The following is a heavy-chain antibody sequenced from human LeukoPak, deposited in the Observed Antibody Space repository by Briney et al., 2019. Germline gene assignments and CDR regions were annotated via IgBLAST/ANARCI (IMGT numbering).Heavy chain of an antibody. D-gene: IGHD1-14*01. CDR3: ARYRNEALFAFDI. V-gene: IGHV4-59*01. CDR1: GDSISRYY. J-gene: IGHJ3*02. CDR2: IYYSGST. Sequence: SSETLSLTCTVSGDSISRYYWSWIRQPPGKWLEWIGYIYYSGSTNYNPSLKSRVTISIDTSKNQFSLKLSSVTAADTAVYYCARYRNEALFAFDIWGQGTMVTVSS.